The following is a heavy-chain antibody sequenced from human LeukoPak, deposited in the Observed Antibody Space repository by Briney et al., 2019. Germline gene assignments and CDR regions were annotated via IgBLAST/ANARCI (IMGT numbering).Heavy chain of an antibody. CDR1: ECSLSGDY. Sequence: PSETLSLTCTVSECSLSGDYWNWIRQPPGKGLEWIGYIYYTGTTDYSPSLKSRVTISLDMSKNQSSLKLRSVTAADTAVYYCARTNAFGNRGRGTMVTVSS. V-gene: IGHV4-59*01. CDR3: ARTNAFGN. CDR2: IYYTGTT. J-gene: IGHJ3*02.